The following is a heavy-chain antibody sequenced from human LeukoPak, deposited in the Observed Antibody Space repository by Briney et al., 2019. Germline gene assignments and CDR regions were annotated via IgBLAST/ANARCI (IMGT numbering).Heavy chain of an antibody. J-gene: IGHJ4*02. CDR2: ISSSSSYI. D-gene: IGHD6-13*01. CDR1: GFTFSSYS. CDR3: ARALRTSIAAAGT. V-gene: IGHV3-21*01. Sequence: VASLRLSCAASGFTFSSYSMNWVRQAPGKGLEWVSSISSSSSYIYYADSVKGRFTISRDNAKNSLYLQMNSLRAEDTAVYYCARALRTSIAAAGTWGQGTLVTVSS.